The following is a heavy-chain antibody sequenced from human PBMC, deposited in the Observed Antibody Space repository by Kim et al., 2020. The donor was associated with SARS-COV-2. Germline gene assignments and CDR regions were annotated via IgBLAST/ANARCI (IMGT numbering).Heavy chain of an antibody. CDR3: ARVHYGGEFDY. CDR1: GYTFTSYF. J-gene: IGHJ4*02. CDR2: INPSGGST. Sequence: ASVNVSCKASGYTFTSYFIHWVRQAPGQGLEWMGIINPSGGSTTYAQNFQGRVTMTRDTSTGTVYMELSSLRSEDTAGYYWARVHYGGEFDYWGQGTLVT. D-gene: IGHD3-16*01. V-gene: IGHV1-46*01.